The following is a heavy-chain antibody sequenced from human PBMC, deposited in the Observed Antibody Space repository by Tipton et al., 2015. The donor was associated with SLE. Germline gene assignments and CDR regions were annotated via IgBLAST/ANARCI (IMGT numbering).Heavy chain of an antibody. CDR2: IYYSGST. J-gene: IGHJ4*02. D-gene: IGHD3-22*01. Sequence: TLSLTCTVSGGSISSGDYYWSWIRQPPGKGLEWIGYIYYSGSTYYNPSLKSRVTIPVDTSKNQFTLKLSTVTAAVTAVYYCARATPHTYYVSSGYCDYWGQGTLVTVSS. CDR1: GGSISSGDYY. CDR3: ARATPHTYYVSSGYCDY. V-gene: IGHV4-30-4*01.